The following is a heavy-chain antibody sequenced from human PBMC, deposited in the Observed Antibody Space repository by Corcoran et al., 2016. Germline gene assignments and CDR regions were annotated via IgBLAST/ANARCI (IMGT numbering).Heavy chain of an antibody. V-gene: IGHV1-69*01. Sequence: QVQLVQSGAEVKKPGSSVKVSCKASGGTFSSYAISWVRQAPGQGLEWMGGIIPIFGTANYAQKFQGRVTITADESTSTAYMELSSLRSEDTAVYYCASQETGDTAMVTSYYYYYYGMDVWGQGTTVTVSS. CDR3: ASQETGDTAMVTSYYYYYYGMDV. D-gene: IGHD5-18*01. J-gene: IGHJ6*02. CDR1: GGTFSSYA. CDR2: IIPIFGTA.